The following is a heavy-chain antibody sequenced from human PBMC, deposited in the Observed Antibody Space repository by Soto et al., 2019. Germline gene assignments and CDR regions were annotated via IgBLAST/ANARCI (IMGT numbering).Heavy chain of an antibody. V-gene: IGHV4-34*09. Sequence: SETLSLTCAVYGGSFSGYYWSWIRQPPGKGLEWIWEINHSGSTNYNPSLKSRVTISVDTSKNQFSLKLSSVTAADTAVYYCAREPLTWGQGTLVTVSS. CDR2: INHSGST. CDR1: GGSFSGYY. J-gene: IGHJ4*02. CDR3: AREPLT.